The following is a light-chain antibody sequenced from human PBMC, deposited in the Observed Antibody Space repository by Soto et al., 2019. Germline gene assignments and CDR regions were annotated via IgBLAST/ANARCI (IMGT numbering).Light chain of an antibody. V-gene: IGKV4-1*01. CDR1: QSLLFSGNNRNY. CDR2: WAS. J-gene: IGKJ4*01. CDR3: QQYYDNHVT. Sequence: DFVMTQSPDSLTVSLGERATINCKSSQSLLFSGNNRNYLAWYQQKPGQSPKLLIYWASSRESGVPDRFSGSGSGTDFTLTISSLQAEDVAVYYCQQYYDNHVTFGGGTKVEIK.